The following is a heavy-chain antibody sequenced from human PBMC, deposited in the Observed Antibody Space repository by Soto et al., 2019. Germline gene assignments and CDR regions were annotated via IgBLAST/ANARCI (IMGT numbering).Heavy chain of an antibody. CDR1: GFTFSSYW. CDR2: INIDGSST. V-gene: IGHV3-74*03. Sequence: EVQLVESGGGVVQPGGSLRLSCAASGFTFSSYWMHWVRQAPGKGLVWVSRINIDGSSTTYADSVKGRFTISRDNAKNTLYLQMNSLRAADTAVYYCARVTTATMFRFYYHYMDVWGKGTTVTVSS. J-gene: IGHJ6*03. CDR3: ARVTTATMFRFYYHYMDV. D-gene: IGHD4-17*01.